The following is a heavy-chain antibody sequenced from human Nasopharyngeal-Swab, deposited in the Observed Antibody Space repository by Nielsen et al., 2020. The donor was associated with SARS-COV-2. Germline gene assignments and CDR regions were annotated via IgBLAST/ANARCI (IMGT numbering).Heavy chain of an antibody. J-gene: IGHJ6*02. Sequence: GCLKISCAASGFTFRGYNMKSVRPAPGEGLEGVSSIGRFWTDIFHADSVKGRFSVFRDAANKSIYLQMRSLRAEDTAVYYCARGTVFGVANGMDVWGQGTTVTVSS. CDR2: IGRFWTDI. D-gene: IGHD3-3*01. V-gene: IGHV3-21*01. CDR1: GFTFRGYN. CDR3: ARGTVFGVANGMDV.